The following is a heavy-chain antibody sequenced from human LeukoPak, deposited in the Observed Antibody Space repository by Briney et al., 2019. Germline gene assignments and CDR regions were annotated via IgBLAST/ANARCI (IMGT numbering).Heavy chain of an antibody. CDR2: INEDGSEK. V-gene: IGHV3-7*03. CDR3: AIYGITVPALDY. D-gene: IGHD6-19*01. CDR1: GFTFRNYA. J-gene: IGHJ4*02. Sequence: GGSLRLSCAASGFTFRNYAMHWVRQAPGKGLEWVANINEDGSEKYYVDSVKGRFSISRDNAQNSLYLQINSLRVEDTAVYYCAIYGITVPALDYWGQGTLVTVSS.